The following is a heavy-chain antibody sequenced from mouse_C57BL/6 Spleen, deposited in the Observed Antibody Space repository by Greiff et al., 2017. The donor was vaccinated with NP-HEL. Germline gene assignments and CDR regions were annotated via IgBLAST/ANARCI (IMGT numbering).Heavy chain of an antibody. V-gene: IGHV5-4*01. CDR2: ISDGGSYT. CDR3: ARGDYGSSYPYWYFDV. J-gene: IGHJ1*03. D-gene: IGHD1-1*01. CDR1: GFTFSSYA. Sequence: DVHLVESGGGLVKPGGSLKLSCAASGFTFSSYAMSWVRQTPEKRLEWVATISDGGSYTYYPDNVKGRFTISRDNAKNNLYLQMSHLKSEDTAMYYCARGDYGSSYPYWYFDVWGTGTTVTVSS.